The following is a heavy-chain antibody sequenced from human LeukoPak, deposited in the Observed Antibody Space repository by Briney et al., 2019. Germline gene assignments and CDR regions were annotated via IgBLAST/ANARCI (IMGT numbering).Heavy chain of an antibody. CDR3: ARVGSIGAFDI. J-gene: IGHJ3*02. CDR1: GGSISSGDYY. D-gene: IGHD3-10*01. CDR2: IYYSGST. Sequence: SQTLSLTCTVSGGSISSGDYYWSWIRQPPGKGLEWIGYIYYSGSTYHNPSLKSRVTISVDTSKNQFSLKLSSVTAADTAVYYCARVGSIGAFDIWGQGTMVTVSS. V-gene: IGHV4-30-4*01.